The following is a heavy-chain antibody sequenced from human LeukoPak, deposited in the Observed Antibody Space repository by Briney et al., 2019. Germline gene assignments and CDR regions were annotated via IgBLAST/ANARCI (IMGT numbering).Heavy chain of an antibody. CDR1: GYSFTSYW. J-gene: IGHJ4*02. D-gene: IGHD2-2*01. Sequence: GESLKISCKGSGYSFTSYWISWVRQMPGKGLEWMGRIDPSDSYTNYSPSFQGHVTISADKSISTAYPQWSSLKASDTAMYSCVLQLPLDYWGQGTLVTVSS. V-gene: IGHV5-10-1*01. CDR2: IDPSDSYT. CDR3: VLQLPLDY.